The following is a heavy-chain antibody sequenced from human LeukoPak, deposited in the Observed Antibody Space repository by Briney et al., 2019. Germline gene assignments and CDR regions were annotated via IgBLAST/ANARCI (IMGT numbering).Heavy chain of an antibody. CDR2: INPNSGGT. V-gene: IGHV1-2*02. Sequence: ASVKVSCKASGYTFTSYYINWVRQAPGQGLEWMGWINPNSGGTHYAQKFRGRVTVTRDTSISAAYMDLSSLTSDDTAVYFCARDLSTFDYWGQGTLVTVSS. J-gene: IGHJ4*02. CDR1: GYTFTSYY. CDR3: ARDLSTFDY.